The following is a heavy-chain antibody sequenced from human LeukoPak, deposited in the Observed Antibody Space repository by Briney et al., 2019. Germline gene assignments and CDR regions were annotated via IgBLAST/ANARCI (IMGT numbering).Heavy chain of an antibody. CDR3: ARVNINNWHSCDY. J-gene: IGHJ4*02. V-gene: IGHV4-59*02. Sequence: SETLSLTCTVSGGSVSNYYWSWIRQSPGKGLEWIGYIYHSGSTYYNPSLKSRVTISVDRSKNQFSLKLSSVTAADTAVYYCARVNINNWHSCDYWGQGTLVTVSS. CDR1: GGSVSNYY. D-gene: IGHD1-1*01. CDR2: IYHSGST.